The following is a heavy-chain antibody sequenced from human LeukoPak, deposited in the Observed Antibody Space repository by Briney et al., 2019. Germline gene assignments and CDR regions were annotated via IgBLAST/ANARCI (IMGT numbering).Heavy chain of an antibody. D-gene: IGHD3-22*01. CDR1: GFTFSNYW. J-gene: IGHJ5*02. CDR3: ARDLGQYYDTSDNWFDP. V-gene: IGHV3-74*01. CDR2: INSDGINT. Sequence: GGALRLSCAASGFTFSNYWMHWVRQAPGKGLVWVSRINSDGINTSYADSVKGRFTISRDNAKNTLNLQMNSLRAEDTAVYYCARDLGQYYDTSDNWFDPWGQGTLVTVSS.